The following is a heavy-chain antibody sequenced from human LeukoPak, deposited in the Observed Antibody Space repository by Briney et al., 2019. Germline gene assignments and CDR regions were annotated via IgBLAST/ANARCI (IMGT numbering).Heavy chain of an antibody. V-gene: IGHV3-21*01. Sequence: GGSLRLSCAASEFTFSTYSMNWVRQAPGKGLEWVSSISSSSSYIYYADSVKGRFTISRDNAKNSLYLQMNSLRAEDTAVYYCAREPSKGVVPAAIDYWGQGTLVTVSS. D-gene: IGHD2-2*01. CDR3: AREPSKGVVPAAIDY. J-gene: IGHJ4*02. CDR2: ISSSSSYI. CDR1: EFTFSTYS.